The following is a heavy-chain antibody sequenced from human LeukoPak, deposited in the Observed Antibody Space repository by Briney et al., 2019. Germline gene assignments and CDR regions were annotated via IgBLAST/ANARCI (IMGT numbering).Heavy chain of an antibody. Sequence: PGGSLRLSCAASGFTFRDFWMHRVRQAPGKGPEWVSRLSPDSSVTDYADSVKGRFTISRDNAGNTMYLQMRSLRAEDTAVYYCARDMWGTFDYWGQGALVTVSS. CDR3: ARDMWGTFDY. D-gene: IGHD7-27*01. CDR1: GFTFRDFW. CDR2: LSPDSSVT. V-gene: IGHV3-74*01. J-gene: IGHJ4*02.